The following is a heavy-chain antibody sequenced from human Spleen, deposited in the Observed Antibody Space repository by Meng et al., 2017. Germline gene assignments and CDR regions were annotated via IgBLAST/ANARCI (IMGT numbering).Heavy chain of an antibody. CDR2: IYYSGST. V-gene: IGHV4-39*07. CDR1: GGSISSSSYY. CDR3: ARSHIDGYLFLDT. Sequence: SETLSLTCTVSGGSISSSSYYWGWIRQPPGKGLEWIGSIYYSGSTYYNPSLKSRVTISVDTSKNQFSLKLNSVTAADTAVYFCARSHIDGYLFLDTWGQGTLVTVSS. J-gene: IGHJ5*02. D-gene: IGHD5-18*01.